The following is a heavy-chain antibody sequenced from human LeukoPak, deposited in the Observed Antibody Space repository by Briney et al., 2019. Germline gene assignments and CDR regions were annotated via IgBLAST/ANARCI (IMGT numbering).Heavy chain of an antibody. CDR3: AAARNDWAFDT. V-gene: IGHV1-58*01. J-gene: IGHJ3*02. CDR2: IVVGSGNT. D-gene: IGHD1-1*01. CDR1: GFTFTRSA. Sequence: SVKVSCKASGFTFTRSAVQWVRQARGQRLEWIGWIVVGSGNTNYAQKFQERVTIIRDMSTSTAYMELSSLRSEDTAVYYCAAARNDWAFDTWGQGTMVTVSS.